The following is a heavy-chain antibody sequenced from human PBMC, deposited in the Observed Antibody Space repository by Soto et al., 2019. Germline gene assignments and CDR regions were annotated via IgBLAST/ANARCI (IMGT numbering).Heavy chain of an antibody. D-gene: IGHD1-1*01. J-gene: IGHJ5*02. CDR1: GASISGFY. Sequence: PPETLSLTCAFSGASISGFYWSWIRKSAGKGLEWIVRIYATGTTDYNPSLKSRVMMSVDTSKKQFSLKLRSVTAADTAVYYCVRDGTKTLRDWFDPWGQGISVTVSS. CDR2: IYATGTT. CDR3: VRDGTKTLRDWFDP. V-gene: IGHV4-4*07.